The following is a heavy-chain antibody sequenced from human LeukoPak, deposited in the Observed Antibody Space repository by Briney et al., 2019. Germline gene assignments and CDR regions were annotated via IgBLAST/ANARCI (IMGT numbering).Heavy chain of an antibody. J-gene: IGHJ4*02. V-gene: IGHV3-30*18. CDR2: ISYDGSNK. Sequence: PGGSLRLSCAASGFTFSSYGMHWVRQAPGKGLEWVAVISYDGSNKYYADSVKGRFTISRDNSKNTLYLQMNSLRAEDTAVYYCAKDAVYYYGSGSFDYWGQGTLVTVSS. CDR3: AKDAVYYYGSGSFDY. CDR1: GFTFSSYG. D-gene: IGHD3-10*01.